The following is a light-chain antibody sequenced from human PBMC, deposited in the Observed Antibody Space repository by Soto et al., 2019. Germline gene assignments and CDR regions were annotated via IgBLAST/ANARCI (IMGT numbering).Light chain of an antibody. Sequence: QSALTQPASVSGSPAQSITISCSGTSSDIGAHNYVSWFRHHPGKAPKLIIFDVSNRPSGVSNRFSGSKSGNTASLTISGLQAEDEAEYFCSSCTTSNTPWVFGGGTKVTVL. J-gene: IGLJ3*02. CDR2: DVS. CDR1: SSDIGAHNY. V-gene: IGLV2-14*03. CDR3: SSCTTSNTPWV.